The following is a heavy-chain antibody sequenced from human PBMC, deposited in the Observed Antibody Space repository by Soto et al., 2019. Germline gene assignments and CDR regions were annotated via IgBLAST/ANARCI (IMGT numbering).Heavy chain of an antibody. V-gene: IGHV4-39*01. J-gene: IGHJ4*02. CDR1: GGSISSSSYY. CDR2: IYYSGST. D-gene: IGHD3-3*01. CDR3: ARGCGGVTVFGVPGHFDC. Sequence: QLQLQESGPGLVKPSETLSLTCTVSGGSISSSSYYWGWIRQPPGKGLEWIGSIYYSGSTYYNPSLKSRVTMSVDTSNHQFSLKLSSVSAADTAVYFCARGCGGVTVFGVPGHFDCWGQGTLVTVSS.